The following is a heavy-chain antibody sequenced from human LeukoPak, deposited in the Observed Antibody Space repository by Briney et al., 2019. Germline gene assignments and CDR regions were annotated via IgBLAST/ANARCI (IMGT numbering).Heavy chain of an antibody. V-gene: IGHV3-48*01. CDR1: GFTFSSYS. J-gene: IGHJ5*02. CDR3: ARALRYFDWLSTSPEYNWFDP. Sequence: PGGSLRLSCAASGFTFSSYSMNGVRQAPGKGLEWVSYINSSRSTIYYADSVKGRFPISRDNAKTSLYLQMNSLRAEDTAVYYCARALRYFDWLSTSPEYNWFDPWGQGTLVTVSS. D-gene: IGHD3-9*01. CDR2: INSSRSTI.